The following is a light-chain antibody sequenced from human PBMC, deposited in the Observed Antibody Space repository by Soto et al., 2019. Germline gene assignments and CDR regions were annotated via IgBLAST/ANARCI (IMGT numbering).Light chain of an antibody. J-gene: IGLJ2*01. CDR1: SSDVGYYRY. CDR2: EVS. CDR3: SSYAVRNSVV. Sequence: QSALTQPPSASGSPGQSVTISCTGTSSDVGYYRYVSWYQQHPGKAPRLMIYEVSKRPSGVPDRFSGSKSGNTASLTVSGLQAEDEANYYCSSYAVRNSVVFGGGTKVTVL. V-gene: IGLV2-8*01.